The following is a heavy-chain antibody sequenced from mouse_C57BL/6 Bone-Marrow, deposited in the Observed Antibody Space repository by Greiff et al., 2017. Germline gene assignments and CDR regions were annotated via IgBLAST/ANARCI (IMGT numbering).Heavy chain of an antibody. V-gene: IGHV1-69*01. CDR2: IDPSDSYT. CDR1: GYTFPRYW. D-gene: IGHD1-1*02. CDR3: ARAVDV. Sequence: QVQLQQPGAELVMPGASVKLSCKASGYTFPRYWLHWVKQRPGQGLEWIGEIDPSDSYTNYNQKFKGKSTFTVDKSSSTAYMQLSSLTSEDSAVYYCARAVDVWGQGTLVTVSA. J-gene: IGHJ3*01.